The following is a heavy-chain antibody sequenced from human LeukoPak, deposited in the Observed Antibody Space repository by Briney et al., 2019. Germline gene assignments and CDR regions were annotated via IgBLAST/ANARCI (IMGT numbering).Heavy chain of an antibody. J-gene: IGHJ6*02. CDR1: GYSFASYW. V-gene: IGHV5-51*01. D-gene: IGHD3-10*01. CDR2: IYPGDSDI. CDR3: ARRSSYYYYGMDV. Sequence: GESLKISCKGSGYSFASYWIGWVRQMPGKGLEWMGIIYPGDSDIRYSPSFQGQVTISADKSISTAYLQWSSLKASDTAMYYCARRSSYYYYGMDVWGQGTTVTVSS.